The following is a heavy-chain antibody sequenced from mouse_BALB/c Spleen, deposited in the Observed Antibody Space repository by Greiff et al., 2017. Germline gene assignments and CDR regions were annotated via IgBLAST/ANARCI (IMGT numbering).Heavy chain of an antibody. J-gene: IGHJ3*01. D-gene: IGHD1-1*01. V-gene: IGHV5-4*02. Sequence: EVHLVESGGGLVKPGGSLKLSCAASGFTFSDYYMYWVRQTPEKRLEWVATISDGGSYTYYPDSVKGRFTISRDNAKNNLYLQMSSLKSEDTAMYYCARDYYGSSYEWFAYWGQGTLVTVSA. CDR1: GFTFSDYY. CDR3: ARDYYGSSYEWFAY. CDR2: ISDGGSYT.